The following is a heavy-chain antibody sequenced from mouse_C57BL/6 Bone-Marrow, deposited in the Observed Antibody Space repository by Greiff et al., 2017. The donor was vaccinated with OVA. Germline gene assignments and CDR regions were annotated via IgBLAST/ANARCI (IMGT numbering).Heavy chain of an antibody. Sequence: QVQLQQSGAELVKPGASVKLSCKASGYTFTSYWMQWVKQRPGQGLEWIGEIDPSDSYTNYNQKFKGKATLTVDTSSSTAYMQLSSLTSEDSAVYYCAGEGYYYAMDYWGQGTSVTVSS. CDR2: IDPSDSYT. D-gene: IGHD2-2*01. CDR3: AGEGYYYAMDY. CDR1: GYTFTSYW. V-gene: IGHV1-50*01. J-gene: IGHJ4*01.